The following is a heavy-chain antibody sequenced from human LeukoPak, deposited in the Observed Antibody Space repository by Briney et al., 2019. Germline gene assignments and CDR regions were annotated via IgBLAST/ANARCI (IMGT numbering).Heavy chain of an antibody. CDR1: GFTFGDYA. D-gene: IGHD3-22*01. CDR2: IRSKAYGGTT. CDR3: TRSQYYYDSSAPGGY. J-gene: IGHJ4*02. Sequence: PGRSLRLSCTASGFTFGDYAMSWFRQAPGKGLKWVGFIRSKAYGGTTEYAASVKGRFTISSDDSKSIAYLQMNSLKTEDTAVYYCTRSQYYYDSSAPGGYWGQGTLVTVSS. V-gene: IGHV3-49*03.